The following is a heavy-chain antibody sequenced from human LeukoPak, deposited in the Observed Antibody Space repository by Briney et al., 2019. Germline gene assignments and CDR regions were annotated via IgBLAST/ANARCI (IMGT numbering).Heavy chain of an antibody. J-gene: IGHJ5*02. D-gene: IGHD2-15*01. CDR1: VYTFTGYY. V-gene: IGHV1-2*02. CDR2: FNANSGAT. Sequence: ASVKVSCKASVYTFTGYYMHWVRQAPGQGLAWMVWFNANSGATDYAQKFQGRVTMTRDPSISTAHIKLSRLRSDDTAVYYCARGNCSGGSCHSPYNRFDPWGQGPLVTVS. CDR3: ARGNCSGGSCHSPYNRFDP.